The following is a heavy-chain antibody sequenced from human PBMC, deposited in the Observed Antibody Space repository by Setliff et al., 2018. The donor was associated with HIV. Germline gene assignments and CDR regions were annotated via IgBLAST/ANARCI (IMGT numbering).Heavy chain of an antibody. D-gene: IGHD2-2*01. CDR3: ASPQGANQLLWSFDY. V-gene: IGHV1-69*13. CDR1: GGTFISQA. Sequence: ASVMVSCKASGGTFISQAISWVRQAPGQGLEWMGGIIPIFGTANYAQKFQGRVTTTADESTNTAYMELSSLRSEDTAVYYCASPQGANQLLWSFDYWGQGTLVTVSS. J-gene: IGHJ4*02. CDR2: IIPIFGTA.